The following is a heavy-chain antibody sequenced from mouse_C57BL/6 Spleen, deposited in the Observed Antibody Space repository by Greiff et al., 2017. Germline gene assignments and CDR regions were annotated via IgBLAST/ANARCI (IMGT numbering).Heavy chain of an antibody. V-gene: IGHV10-1*01. Sequence: EVKVEESGGGLVQPKGSLTLSCAASGFSFNTYALNWVRQAPGRGLEWVARIRSKSNNYATYYADSVKDRFTISRDDSESMLYLQMNNLKTEDTAMYYCVRQGITTVVATGAMDYWGQGTSVTVSS. CDR2: IRSKSNNYAT. J-gene: IGHJ4*01. D-gene: IGHD1-1*01. CDR1: GFSFNTYA. CDR3: VRQGITTVVATGAMDY.